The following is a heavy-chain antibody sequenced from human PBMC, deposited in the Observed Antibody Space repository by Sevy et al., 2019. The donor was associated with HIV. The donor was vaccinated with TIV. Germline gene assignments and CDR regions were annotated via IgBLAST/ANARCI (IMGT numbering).Heavy chain of an antibody. J-gene: IGHJ4*02. D-gene: IGHD3-22*01. CDR3: AKDLYYDTSLFDY. Sequence: GGSLRLSCAASGFTFSIYAMSWVRQAPGKGLEWVSGISGSYNSTYYADPVKGRFTISRDNSKNTLYLQMNSLRAEDTAVYYCAKDLYYDTSLFDYWGQGTLVTVSS. V-gene: IGHV3-23*01. CDR2: ISGSYNST. CDR1: GFTFSIYA.